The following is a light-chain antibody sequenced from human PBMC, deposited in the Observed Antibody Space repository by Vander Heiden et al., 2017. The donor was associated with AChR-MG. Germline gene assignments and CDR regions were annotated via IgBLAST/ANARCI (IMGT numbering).Light chain of an antibody. Sequence: SYVLTQPPSVSVAPGKTARLTCGGHNFGRSPVPWYQRKPGLAPVLVISFDSDRPSGIPDRFSGSNSGNTATLAITRVEAGDEADYFCQVWDPNDHPVFGGGTKLTVL. V-gene: IGLV3-21*01. J-gene: IGLJ3*02. CDR3: QVWDPNDHPV. CDR2: FDS. CDR1: NFGRSP.